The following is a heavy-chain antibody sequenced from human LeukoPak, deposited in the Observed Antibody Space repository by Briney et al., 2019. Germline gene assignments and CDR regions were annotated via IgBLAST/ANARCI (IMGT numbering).Heavy chain of an antibody. CDR3: ARDGGLYYFDY. V-gene: IGHV3-53*01. CDR2: IYSGDTT. Sequence: PGGSLRLSCAASGFTVSSNCMSWVRQAPGKGLEWVSVIYSGDTTYYSDSVRGRFTISRDNSKNTLYLQMNSLRAEDTAVYYCARDGGLYYFDYWGHGTLVTVSS. CDR1: GFTVSSNC. D-gene: IGHD3-16*01. J-gene: IGHJ4*01.